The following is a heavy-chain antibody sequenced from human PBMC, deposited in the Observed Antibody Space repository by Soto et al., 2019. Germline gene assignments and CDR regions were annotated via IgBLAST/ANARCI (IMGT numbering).Heavy chain of an antibody. J-gene: IGHJ6*02. V-gene: IGHV5-51*01. CDR2: IYPGDSDT. CDR3: ARPREAGKYYYGVDV. Sequence: PGESLNSSCTGSGYRFTSYWIGWVRPMPGKGLEWMGIIYPGDSDTRYSPSFQGQVTISADKSISTAYLQWSSLKASDTAMYYCARPREAGKYYYGVDVWGQGTTVTVSS. D-gene: IGHD6-19*01. CDR1: GYRFTSYW.